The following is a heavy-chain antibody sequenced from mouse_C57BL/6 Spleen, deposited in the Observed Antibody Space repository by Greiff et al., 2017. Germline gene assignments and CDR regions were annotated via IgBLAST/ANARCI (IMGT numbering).Heavy chain of an antibody. J-gene: IGHJ4*01. CDR2: IDPNSGGT. CDR1: GYTFTSYW. Sequence: VQLVESGAELVKPGASVKLSCKASGYTFTSYWMHWVKQRPGRGLEWIGRIDPNSGGTKYNEKFKSKATLTVDKPSSTAYMQLSSLTSEDSAVYYCAREDPYYSNYEAMDYWGQGTSVTVSS. CDR3: AREDPYYSNYEAMDY. V-gene: IGHV1-72*01. D-gene: IGHD2-5*01.